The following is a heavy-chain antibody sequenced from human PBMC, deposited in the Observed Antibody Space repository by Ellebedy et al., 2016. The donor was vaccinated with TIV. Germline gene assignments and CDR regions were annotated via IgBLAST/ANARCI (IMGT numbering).Heavy chain of an antibody. Sequence: GESLKISXAASGFTFSSYWMHWVRQAPGKGLVLVSRINKDGSSTNYADSVKGRFTISRDNAQNTLYLQMNSLRAEDTAVYYCARDGVWRGDYWGQGTLVTVSS. D-gene: IGHD2-8*01. CDR3: ARDGVWRGDY. J-gene: IGHJ4*02. CDR1: GFTFSSYW. V-gene: IGHV3-74*01. CDR2: INKDGSST.